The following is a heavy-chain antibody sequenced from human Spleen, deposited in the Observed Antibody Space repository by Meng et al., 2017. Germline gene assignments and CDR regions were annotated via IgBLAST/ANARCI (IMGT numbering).Heavy chain of an antibody. CDR2: IYHSGST. Sequence: SETLSLTCAVSGYSISSGYYWGWIRQPPGKGLEWIGSIYHSGSTYYNPSLKSRVTISVDTSKNQFSLKLSSVTAADTAVYYCARYYGDLAYYYYGMDVWGQGTTVTVSS. D-gene: IGHD4-17*01. CDR1: GYSISSGYY. V-gene: IGHV4-38-2*01. J-gene: IGHJ6*02. CDR3: ARYYGDLAYYYYGMDV.